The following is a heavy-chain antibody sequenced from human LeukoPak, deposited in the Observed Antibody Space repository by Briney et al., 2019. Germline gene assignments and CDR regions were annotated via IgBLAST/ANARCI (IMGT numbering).Heavy chain of an antibody. J-gene: IGHJ6*02. V-gene: IGHV4-59*08. CDR3: ARLGMLIAAAGGGMDV. Sequence: PSETLSLTCTVSGGSITNNYWGWIRQPPGKGLEWIGYIYYSGSTNYNPSLKSRVTISVDTSKNQFSLKLSSVTAADTAVYYCARLGMLIAAAGGGMDVWGQGTTVTVSS. CDR2: IYYSGST. D-gene: IGHD6-13*01. CDR1: GGSITNNY.